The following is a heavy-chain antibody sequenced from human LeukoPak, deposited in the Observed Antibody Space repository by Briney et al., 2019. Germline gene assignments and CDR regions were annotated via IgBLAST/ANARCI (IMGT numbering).Heavy chain of an antibody. V-gene: IGHV3-23*01. CDR3: AKATYGSGSYYFDY. CDR1: GFTFISYA. Sequence: GGSLRLSCAASGFTFISYAMAWVRQAPGRGLEWVSSISASGGSMYYADSVKGRFTISRDNSKNTLFLQMNSLRAEDTAVYYCAKATYGSGSYYFDYWGQGTLVTVSS. CDR2: ISASGGSM. D-gene: IGHD3-10*01. J-gene: IGHJ4*02.